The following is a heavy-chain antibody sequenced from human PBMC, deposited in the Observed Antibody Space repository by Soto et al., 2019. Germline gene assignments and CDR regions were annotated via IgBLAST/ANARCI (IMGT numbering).Heavy chain of an antibody. CDR1: GFTFGDYA. J-gene: IGHJ4*02. V-gene: IGHV3-49*03. Sequence: GGSLRLSCTASGFTFGDYAMSWFRQAPGKGLEWVGFIRSKAYGGTTEYAASVKGRFTISRDDSKSIAYLQMNSLKTEDTAVYYCTRDTVLRYFDWFSIFDYWGQGTLVTVSS. CDR2: IRSKAYGGTT. D-gene: IGHD3-9*01. CDR3: TRDTVLRYFDWFSIFDY.